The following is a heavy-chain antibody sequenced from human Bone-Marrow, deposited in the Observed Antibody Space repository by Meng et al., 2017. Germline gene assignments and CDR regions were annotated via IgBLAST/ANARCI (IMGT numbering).Heavy chain of an antibody. CDR1: GFTFSSSG. J-gene: IGHJ4*02. Sequence: QVHLVESGGGVVQHGRSLRLSCAASGFTFSSSGMHWVRQAPGKGLEWVSTVSYDGSHQSFADSVKGRFTMSRLNSKNTLYLQMNSLRSEDTAVYYCAKDRTSSWALDYWGQGALVTVSS. CDR2: VSYDGSHQ. V-gene: IGHV3-30*18. D-gene: IGHD6-13*01. CDR3: AKDRTSSWALDY.